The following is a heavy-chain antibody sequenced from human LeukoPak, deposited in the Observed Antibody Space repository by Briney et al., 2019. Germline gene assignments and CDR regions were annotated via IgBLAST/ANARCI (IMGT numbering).Heavy chain of an antibody. D-gene: IGHD6-13*01. J-gene: IGHJ6*03. Sequence: ASVKVSCKASRYTFTGYYLHWVRQAPGQGLEWMGWINPNSGGTNYAQKFQGRVTMTRDTSISTAYMELSRLRSDDTAVYYCARGSGSSWSLGLGGYYMDVWGKGTTVTVSS. CDR2: INPNSGGT. CDR3: ARGSGSSWSLGLGGYYMDV. V-gene: IGHV1-2*02. CDR1: RYTFTGYY.